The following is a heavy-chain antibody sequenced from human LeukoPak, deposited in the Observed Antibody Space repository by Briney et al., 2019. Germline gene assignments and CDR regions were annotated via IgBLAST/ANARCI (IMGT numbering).Heavy chain of an antibody. J-gene: IGHJ4*02. D-gene: IGHD3-9*01. CDR3: ARVYDVLTGGFDH. Sequence: GGSLRLSCASSGFTFRRYDMNWVRQAPGKGLEWVSFISSSTISIHYADSVQGRFTISRDNARNILYLQMNSLRAEDTAVYYCARVYDVLTGGFDHWGQGALVTVSS. CDR2: ISSSTISI. V-gene: IGHV3-21*01. CDR1: GFTFRRYD.